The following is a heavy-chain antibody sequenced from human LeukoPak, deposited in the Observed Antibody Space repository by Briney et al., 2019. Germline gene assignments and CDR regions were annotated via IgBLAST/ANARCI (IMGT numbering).Heavy chain of an antibody. CDR2: MYYSGST. D-gene: IGHD6-13*01. CDR1: GGSISSSSYY. V-gene: IGHV4-39*01. CDR3: ARRIAAAGYFDY. J-gene: IGHJ4*02. Sequence: KPSETLSLTCTVSGGSISSSSYYWGWIRQPPGKGVEWIGSMYYSGSTYYTPSLKSRVTISVDTSKNQFSLKLSSVTAADTAVYYCARRIAAAGYFDYWGQGTLVTVSS.